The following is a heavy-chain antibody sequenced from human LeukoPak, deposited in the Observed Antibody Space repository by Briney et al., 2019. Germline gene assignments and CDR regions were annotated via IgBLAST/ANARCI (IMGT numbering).Heavy chain of an antibody. Sequence: ASVKVSCKASGYTFTGYYMHWVRQAPGQGLEWMGWINPNSGGTNYAQKFQGRVTITRDTSISTAYMELSRLRSDDTAVYYCARIQPRIAAAFDYWGQGTLVTVSS. CDR3: ARIQPRIAAAFDY. CDR2: INPNSGGT. CDR1: GYTFTGYY. J-gene: IGHJ4*02. D-gene: IGHD6-13*01. V-gene: IGHV1-2*02.